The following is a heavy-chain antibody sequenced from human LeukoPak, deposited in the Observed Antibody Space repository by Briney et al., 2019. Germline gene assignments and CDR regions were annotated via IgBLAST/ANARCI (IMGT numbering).Heavy chain of an antibody. J-gene: IGHJ6*02. V-gene: IGHV3-48*03. CDR2: ISSSGSTI. CDR1: GFTFSSYE. D-gene: IGHD4-11*01. Sequence: KPGGSLRLSCAASGFTFSSYEMNWVRQAPGKGPEWVSYISSSGSTIYYADSVKGRFTISRDNAKNSLYLQMNSLRAEDTAVYYCARAQSFYYYGMDVWGQGTTVTVSS. CDR3: ARAQSFYYYGMDV.